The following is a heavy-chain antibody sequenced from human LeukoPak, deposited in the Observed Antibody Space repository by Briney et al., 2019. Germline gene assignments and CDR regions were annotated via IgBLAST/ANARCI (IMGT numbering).Heavy chain of an antibody. Sequence: ASVKVSCKASGGTFISYTISWVRQAPGQGLEWMGRIIPILGIANYAQKFQGRVTITADKSTSTAYMELSSLRSEDTAVYYCATRYCSSTSCPNWFDPWGQGTLVTVSS. CDR1: GGTFISYT. CDR2: IIPILGIA. V-gene: IGHV1-69*02. D-gene: IGHD2-2*01. CDR3: ATRYCSSTSCPNWFDP. J-gene: IGHJ5*02.